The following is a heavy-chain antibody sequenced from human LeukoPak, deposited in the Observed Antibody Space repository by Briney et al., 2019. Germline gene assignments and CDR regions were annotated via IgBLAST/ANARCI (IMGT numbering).Heavy chain of an antibody. J-gene: IGHJ4*02. CDR3: AKDRLGTFGVVIQDY. CDR1: GFTFSSYA. V-gene: IGHV3-23*01. D-gene: IGHD3-3*01. Sequence: GGSLRLSCAASGFTFSSYAMSWVRQAPAKGLEWVAAISGSGDSTYYADSVKGRFTISRDNSKNTLYLQMNSLRAEDTAVYYCAKDRLGTFGVVIQDYWGQGTLVTVSS. CDR2: ISGSGDST.